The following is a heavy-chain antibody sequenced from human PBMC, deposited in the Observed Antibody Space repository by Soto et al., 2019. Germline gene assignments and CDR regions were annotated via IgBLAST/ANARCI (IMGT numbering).Heavy chain of an antibody. Sequence: QLQLQESGPGLVKPSQTLSLTCTVSGGSISRGGYFWSWIRQHPGKGLEWIGYIYYSGTTYYNPSLKNRRTISVDTSKNQFSLNLMSVTAADTALYYCARVESSGTFDYWGQGTLVTVSS. J-gene: IGHJ4*02. CDR2: IYYSGTT. V-gene: IGHV4-31*03. D-gene: IGHD3-10*01. CDR1: GGSISRGGYF. CDR3: ARVESSGTFDY.